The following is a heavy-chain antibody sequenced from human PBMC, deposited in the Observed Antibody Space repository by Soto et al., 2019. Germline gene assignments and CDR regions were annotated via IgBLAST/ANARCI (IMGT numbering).Heavy chain of an antibody. CDR2: ISYDGSNK. J-gene: IGHJ4*02. CDR3: AKVGIAVAGGRDSSVGLFDY. CDR1: GFTFSSYG. D-gene: IGHD6-19*01. V-gene: IGHV3-30*18. Sequence: GGSLRLSCAASGFTFSSYGMHWVRQAPGKGLEWVAVISYDGSNKYYADSVKGRFTISRDNSKNTLYLQMNSLRAEDTALYYCAKVGIAVAGGRDSSVGLFDYWGQGTLVTVSS.